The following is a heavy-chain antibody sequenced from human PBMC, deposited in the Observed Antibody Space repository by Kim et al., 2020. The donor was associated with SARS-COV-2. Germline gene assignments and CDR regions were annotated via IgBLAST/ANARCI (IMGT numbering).Heavy chain of an antibody. CDR3: ARDTTYYYGSGSYLYYYGMDV. CDR1: GGSISSYY. J-gene: IGHJ6*02. D-gene: IGHD3-10*01. CDR2: IYYSGST. Sequence: SETLSLTCTVSGGSISSYYWSWIRQPPGKGLEWIGYIYYSGSTNYNPSLKSRVTISVDTSKNQFSLKLSSVTAADTAVYYCARDTTYYYGSGSYLYYYGMDVWGQGTTVTVSS. V-gene: IGHV4-59*01.